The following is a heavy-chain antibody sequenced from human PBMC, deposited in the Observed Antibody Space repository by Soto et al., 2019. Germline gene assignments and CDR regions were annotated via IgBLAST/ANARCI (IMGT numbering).Heavy chain of an antibody. Sequence: SVKVSCKASGGTFSSYTISWVRQAPGQGLEWMGRIIPILGIANYAQKFQGRVTITADKSTSTAYMELSSLRSEDTAVYYCASPDIVVVVAAVKGAFDIWGQATMVTVSS. CDR1: GGTFSSYT. CDR2: IIPILGIA. J-gene: IGHJ3*02. V-gene: IGHV1-69*02. D-gene: IGHD2-15*01. CDR3: ASPDIVVVVAAVKGAFDI.